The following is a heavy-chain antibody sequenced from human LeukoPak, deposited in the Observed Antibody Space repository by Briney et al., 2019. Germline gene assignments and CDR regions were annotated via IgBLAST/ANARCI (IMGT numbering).Heavy chain of an antibody. V-gene: IGHV3-33*01. CDR3: ARDRYYYDSSGYWRAFDI. D-gene: IGHD3-22*01. Sequence: GGSLRLSCAASGFTFSSYGMHWVRQAPGKGLGWVAVIWYDGSNKYYADSVKGRFTISRDNSENTLYLQMNSQRAEDTAVYYCARDRYYYDSSGYWRAFDIWGQGTMVTVSS. CDR2: IWYDGSNK. CDR1: GFTFSSYG. J-gene: IGHJ3*02.